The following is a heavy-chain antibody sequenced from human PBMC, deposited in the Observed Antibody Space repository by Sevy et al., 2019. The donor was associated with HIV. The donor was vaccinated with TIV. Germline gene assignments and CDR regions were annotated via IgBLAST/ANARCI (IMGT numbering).Heavy chain of an antibody. CDR1: GFTFSDPW. V-gene: IGHV3-15*01. Sequence: GGSLRLSCLASGFTFSDPWMSWVRQAPGKGLEWVGRIKSKADGGTTDYAAPVKGRFTISRDDSKNTLYLQMESLQTEDTAVYYCTTDPAVRFAMMVVAEGGMDVWGQGTTVTVSS. D-gene: IGHD3-22*01. CDR2: IKSKADGGTT. CDR3: TTDPAVRFAMMVVAEGGMDV. J-gene: IGHJ6*02.